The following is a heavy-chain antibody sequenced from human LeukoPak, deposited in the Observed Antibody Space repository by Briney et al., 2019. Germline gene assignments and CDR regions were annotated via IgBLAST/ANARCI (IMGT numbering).Heavy chain of an antibody. Sequence: GGSLRLSCTASGFTFGDYAMSWFRQAPGKGLEWLCFIASKAHGETTEYAASVRGRFTISRDDSKSITYLQMNRLKTEDTAVYYCTRDFQWSFDFWGQGTLVTVSS. CDR1: GFTFGDYA. V-gene: IGHV3-49*03. D-gene: IGHD6-19*01. J-gene: IGHJ4*02. CDR2: IASKAHGETT. CDR3: TRDFQWSFDF.